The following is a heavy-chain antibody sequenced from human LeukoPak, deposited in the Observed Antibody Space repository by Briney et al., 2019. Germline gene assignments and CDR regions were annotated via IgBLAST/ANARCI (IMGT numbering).Heavy chain of an antibody. CDR2: IYYSGST. V-gene: IGHV4-31*03. CDR1: GGSISSGGYY. D-gene: IGHD2-21*02. CDR3: ARTYMTSARFDP. J-gene: IGHJ5*02. Sequence: SETLSLTCTVSGGSISSGGYYWSWFRQPPGKGLEWIGYIYYSGSTYYNPSLKSRLTISVDTSKNQFSLKLSSVTAADTAVYYCARTYMTSARFDPWGQGTLATVSS.